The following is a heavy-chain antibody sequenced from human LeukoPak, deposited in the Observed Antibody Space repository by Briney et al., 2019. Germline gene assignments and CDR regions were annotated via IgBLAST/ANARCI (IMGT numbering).Heavy chain of an antibody. CDR3: AREGYDSSGYYGDY. Sequence: SGGSLRLSCAASGFTFSSYWMSWVRQAPGKGLEWVANIKQDGSEKYYVDSVKGRFTISRDNAKNSLYLQMNSLRAEDTAVYYCAREGYDSSGYYGDYWGQGTLVTVSS. CDR2: IKQDGSEK. CDR1: GFTFSSYW. D-gene: IGHD3-22*01. V-gene: IGHV3-7*01. J-gene: IGHJ4*02.